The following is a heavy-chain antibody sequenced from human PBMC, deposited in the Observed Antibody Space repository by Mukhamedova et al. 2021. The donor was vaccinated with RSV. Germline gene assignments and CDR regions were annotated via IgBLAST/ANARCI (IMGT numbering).Heavy chain of an antibody. CDR3: ARDGRTGEDRAFDI. V-gene: IGHV3-7*01. J-gene: IGHJ3*02. D-gene: IGHD7-27*01. Sequence: DSVKGRFTISRDNAKNSLYLQMNSLRAEDTAVYYCARDGRTGEDRAFDIWGQGTLGIVSS.